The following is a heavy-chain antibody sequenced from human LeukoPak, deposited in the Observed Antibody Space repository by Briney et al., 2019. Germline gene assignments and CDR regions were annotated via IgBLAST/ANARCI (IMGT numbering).Heavy chain of an antibody. CDR1: GFTFSSYS. J-gene: IGHJ6*03. V-gene: IGHV3-21*01. CDR2: ISSSSSYI. Sequence: GGSLRLSCAASGFTFSSYSMNWVRQAPGKGLEWVSSISSSSSYIYYADSVKGRFTISRDNAKNSLYLQMNSLRAEDTAVYYCARAPDNWNDVDPSMDVWGKGTTVTVSS. CDR3: ARAPDNWNDVDPSMDV. D-gene: IGHD1-20*01.